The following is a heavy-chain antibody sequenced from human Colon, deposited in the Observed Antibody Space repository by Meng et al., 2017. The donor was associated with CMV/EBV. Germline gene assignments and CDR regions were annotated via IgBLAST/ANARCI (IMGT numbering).Heavy chain of an antibody. D-gene: IGHD5-24*01. Sequence: SWAASGFSISDYAMDWVRQAPGKGLEWVSVISASGYYTFYAESVKGRFTIGRDISKNTVYLQANSLRAEDTAVYFCAKAPTRRYYFDDWGQGSLVTVSS. J-gene: IGHJ4*02. V-gene: IGHV3-23*01. CDR3: AKAPTRRYYFDD. CDR2: ISASGYYT. CDR1: GFSISDYA.